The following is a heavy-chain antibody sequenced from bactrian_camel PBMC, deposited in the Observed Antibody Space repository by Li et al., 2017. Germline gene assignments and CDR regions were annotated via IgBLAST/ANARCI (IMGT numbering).Heavy chain of an antibody. CDR1: GHDISNYC. Sequence: HVQLVESGGGSVQSGGSLRLSCVASGHDISNYCMGWFRQAPGKGLEWVSGIDKRSCPTYYVDSVKGRFTISRDNAKNTVYLQMNNLKPEDTAMYYCASNRWRGAPLNPNGYVQWGQGTQVTVS. J-gene: IGHJ4*01. CDR3: ASNRWRGAPLNPNGYVQ. D-gene: IGHD8*01. CDR2: IDKRSCPT. V-gene: IGHV3-2*01.